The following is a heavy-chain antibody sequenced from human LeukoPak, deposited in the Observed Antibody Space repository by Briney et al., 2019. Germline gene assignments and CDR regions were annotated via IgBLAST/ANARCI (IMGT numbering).Heavy chain of an antibody. Sequence: PGGSLRLSCAASGFTFSSYAMSWVRQAPGKGLEWVSTISASGRSTYYADSVKGRFTISRGNSKNTVYLQMNSLRAEDTAVYYCAKGYSYDYDAFDVWGQGTMVTVSS. D-gene: IGHD5-18*01. J-gene: IGHJ3*01. V-gene: IGHV3-23*01. CDR1: GFTFSSYA. CDR3: AKGYSYDYDAFDV. CDR2: ISASGRST.